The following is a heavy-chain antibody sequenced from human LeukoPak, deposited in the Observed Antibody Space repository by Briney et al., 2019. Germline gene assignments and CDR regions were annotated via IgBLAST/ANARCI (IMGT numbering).Heavy chain of an antibody. CDR3: ARDLRWLRFPRNYFDY. Sequence: SETLSLTCAVSGGSISSSNWWSWVRQPPGKGLEWIGEINHSGSTNYNPSLKSRVTISVDTSKNQFSLKLSSVTAADTAVYYCARDLRWLRFPRNYFDYWGQGTLVTVSS. CDR2: INHSGST. J-gene: IGHJ4*02. D-gene: IGHD5-12*01. V-gene: IGHV4-4*02. CDR1: GGSISSSNW.